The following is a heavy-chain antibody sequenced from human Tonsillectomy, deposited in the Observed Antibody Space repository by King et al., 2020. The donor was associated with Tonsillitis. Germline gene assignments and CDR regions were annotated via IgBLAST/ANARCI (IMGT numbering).Heavy chain of an antibody. Sequence: QLVQSGAEVKKPGASVKVSCKASGYTFTSYDINWVRQATGQGLEWMGWMNPNSGNTGYAQKFQGRVTMTRNTSISTAYMELSSLRSEDTAVYYCARTFCSCTSCYLYYYYYMDVWGKGTTVTVSS. V-gene: IGHV1-8*01. D-gene: IGHD2-2*01. CDR1: GYTFTSYD. CDR3: ARTFCSCTSCYLYYYYYMDV. J-gene: IGHJ6*03. CDR2: MNPNSGNT.